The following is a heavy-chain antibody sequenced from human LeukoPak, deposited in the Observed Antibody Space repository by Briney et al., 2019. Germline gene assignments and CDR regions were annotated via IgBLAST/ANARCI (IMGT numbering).Heavy chain of an antibody. D-gene: IGHD6-19*01. Sequence: PSETLSLTCTVSGGSISSYYWSWIRQPPGKGLEWIGYIYYSGSTNYNPSLKSRVTISVDTSKNQLSLKLSSVTAADTAVYYCARTRYSSGWSPTYGMDVWGQGTTVTVSS. CDR2: IYYSGST. J-gene: IGHJ6*02. CDR3: ARTRYSSGWSPTYGMDV. CDR1: GGSISSYY. V-gene: IGHV4-59*01.